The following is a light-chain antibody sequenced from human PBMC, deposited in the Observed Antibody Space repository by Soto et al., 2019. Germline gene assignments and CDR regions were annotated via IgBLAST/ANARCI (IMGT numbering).Light chain of an antibody. CDR1: QSVNSN. J-gene: IGKJ3*01. Sequence: EIVMTQSPATLSVSPGERATLSCRASQSVNSNLAWYQQKPGQVPRLLIYGASTRATGIPARFSGSGSGTEFTLTSTRRQSEDFAVYYCQQYNNWPPFTFGPGTKVDIK. CDR3: QQYNNWPPFT. CDR2: GAS. V-gene: IGKV3-15*01.